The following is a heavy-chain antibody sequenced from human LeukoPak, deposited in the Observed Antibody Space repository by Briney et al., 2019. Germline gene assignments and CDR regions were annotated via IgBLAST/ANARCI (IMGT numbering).Heavy chain of an antibody. Sequence: RASVKVSCKASGYTFTSYDIHWVRQATGQGLEWMGWMNPNSGNTGYAQKFQGRVTMTRNTSINTAYMELSSLRSEDRAVYYCARVYYGDYYSVSLNYWGQGTLVTVSS. V-gene: IGHV1-8*01. CDR3: ARVYYGDYYSVSLNY. CDR1: GYTFTSYD. J-gene: IGHJ4*02. CDR2: MNPNSGNT. D-gene: IGHD4-17*01.